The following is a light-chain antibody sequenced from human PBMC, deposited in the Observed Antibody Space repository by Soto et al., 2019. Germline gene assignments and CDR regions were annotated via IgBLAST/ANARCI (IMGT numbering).Light chain of an antibody. Sequence: EIVLTQSPGTLPLSPGKRATLSCRASQSISSSYLAGYQQRPGQAPRLLIYGASSRATGIPDRFSGSGSGTEFTLTISRLDPDDFAVYYCQHNGRSFGQGTRLEI. CDR2: GAS. V-gene: IGKV3-20*01. CDR3: QHNGRS. CDR1: QSISSSY. J-gene: IGKJ5*01.